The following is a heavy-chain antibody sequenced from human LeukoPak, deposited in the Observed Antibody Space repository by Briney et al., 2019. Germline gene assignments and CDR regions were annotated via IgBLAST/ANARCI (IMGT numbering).Heavy chain of an antibody. Sequence: PSETLSLTCTVSGGSLSTNYWNWIRQPPGKGLEWIGPIFDSGSTKYNPSLKSRVTMSVDTFKNQFSLMLSSVSAADTAVYYCAASARLVLQESVYWGQGTLVTVSS. CDR2: IFDSGST. CDR3: AASARLVLQESVY. V-gene: IGHV4-59*08. CDR1: GGSLSTNY. J-gene: IGHJ4*02. D-gene: IGHD6-19*01.